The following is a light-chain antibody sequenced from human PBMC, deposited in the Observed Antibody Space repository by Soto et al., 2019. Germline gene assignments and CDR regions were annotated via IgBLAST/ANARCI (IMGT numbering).Light chain of an antibody. V-gene: IGLV2-14*01. J-gene: IGLJ2*01. CDR3: SSYTRTKTLL. CDR1: SGDVGGYNY. CDR2: EVT. Sequence: QSVLTQPASVSGSPGQSITISCTGTSGDVGGYNYVSWYQQHSGKAPKLMIYEVTNRPSGVSNRFSGSKSGNTASLTISGLQAEDEAEYYCSSYTRTKTLLFGGGTKLTVL.